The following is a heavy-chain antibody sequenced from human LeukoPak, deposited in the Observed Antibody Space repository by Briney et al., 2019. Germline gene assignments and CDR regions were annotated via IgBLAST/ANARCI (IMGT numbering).Heavy chain of an antibody. V-gene: IGHV3-74*01. CDR2: INTDGSTT. J-gene: IGHJ4*02. Sequence: GGSLRLSCAVSGFTFSHCWMHWVRQTPGKGLVWVSRINTDGSTTGYADSVKGRFTISRDNAKNTLYLQMNTLRAEDTAVYYCGRDLSGSPDYWGQGTLVTVSS. CDR1: GFTFSHCW. D-gene: IGHD1-26*01. CDR3: GRDLSGSPDY.